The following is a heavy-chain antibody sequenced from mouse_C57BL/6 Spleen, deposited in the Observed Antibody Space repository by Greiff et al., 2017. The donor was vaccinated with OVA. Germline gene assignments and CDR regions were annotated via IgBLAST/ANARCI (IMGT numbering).Heavy chain of an antibody. V-gene: IGHV14-1*01. CDR3: TTRYYGSSSYYAMDY. D-gene: IGHD1-1*01. J-gene: IGHJ4*01. CDR2: IDPEDGDT. Sequence: EVQLQQSGAELVRPGASVKLSCTASGFNIKDYYMHWVKQRPEQGLEWIGRIDPEDGDTEYAPKFQGKATMTADTSSNTAYLQRSSLTSEDTAVYYCTTRYYGSSSYYAMDYWGQGTSVTVSS. CDR1: GFNIKDYY.